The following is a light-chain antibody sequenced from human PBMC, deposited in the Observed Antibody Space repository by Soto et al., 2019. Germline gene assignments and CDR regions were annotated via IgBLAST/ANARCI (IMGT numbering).Light chain of an antibody. CDR3: ASYTIKTTYV. J-gene: IGLJ1*01. Sequence: QSPLRVPGSVSGAPGQSITISCTVTNVDVGGCNYVSWYQHHPGKAPKLLIFEVSNRPSGVSNRFSGSKSGNTASLTISGLQSEDEADYYCASYTIKTTYVFGSGTKVTVL. CDR2: EVS. CDR1: NVDVGGCNY. V-gene: IGLV2-14*01.